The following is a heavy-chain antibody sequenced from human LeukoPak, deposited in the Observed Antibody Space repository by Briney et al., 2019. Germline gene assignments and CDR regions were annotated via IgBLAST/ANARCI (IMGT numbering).Heavy chain of an antibody. CDR3: ARSDVLTGYFTRSVGFDY. CDR2: IYYSGNT. J-gene: IGHJ4*02. D-gene: IGHD3-9*01. Sequence: SETLSLTCTVSGGSISSSSYYWGWIRQPPGKGLEWIGSIYYSGNTYYNPSLKSRVTISVDTSKNHFSLKLSSVTAADTAVYYCARSDVLTGYFTRSVGFDYWGQGTLVTASS. CDR1: GGSISSSSYY. V-gene: IGHV4-39*02.